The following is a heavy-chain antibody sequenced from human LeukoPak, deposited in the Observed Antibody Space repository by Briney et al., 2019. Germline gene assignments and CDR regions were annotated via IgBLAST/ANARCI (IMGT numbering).Heavy chain of an antibody. Sequence: GGSLRLSCAASGFTFSSYGMHWVRQAPGKGLEWVAFIRYDGSNKYYADSVKGRFTISRDNSKNTLYLQMNSLRAEDTAVYYCAKDRVGAKRDFDYWGQGTLVTVSS. CDR3: AKDRVGAKRDFDY. D-gene: IGHD1-26*01. J-gene: IGHJ4*02. CDR2: IRYDGSNK. V-gene: IGHV3-30*02. CDR1: GFTFSSYG.